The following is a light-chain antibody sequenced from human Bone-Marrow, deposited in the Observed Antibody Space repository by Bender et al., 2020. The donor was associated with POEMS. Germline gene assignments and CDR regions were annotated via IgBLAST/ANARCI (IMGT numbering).Light chain of an antibody. V-gene: IGLV2-14*03. J-gene: IGLJ3*02. CDR2: DVS. CDR3: AAWDDSLNGWV. CDR1: SSDVGGYNF. Sequence: QSALTQPASVSGSPGQSITISCTGTSSDVGGYNFVSWYQQHPGKAPKLMIFDVSYRPSGVPDRFSGSKSGTSASLAISGLQSEDEADYFCAAWDDSLNGWVFGGGTKLTVL.